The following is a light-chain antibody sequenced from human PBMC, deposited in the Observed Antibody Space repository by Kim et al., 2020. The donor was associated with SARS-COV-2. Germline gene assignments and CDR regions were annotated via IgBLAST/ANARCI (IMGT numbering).Light chain of an antibody. CDR1: QSLLQRNGRDY. CDR2: LAS. V-gene: IGKV2-28*01. Sequence: ASISCRSSQSLLQRNGRDYLDWYVQKPGQSPQLLIFLASNRASGVPARFSGSGSGTDFTLTINRVEAGDVGIYYCMQALQTPLYSFGQGTKLEI. J-gene: IGKJ2*01. CDR3: MQALQTPLYS.